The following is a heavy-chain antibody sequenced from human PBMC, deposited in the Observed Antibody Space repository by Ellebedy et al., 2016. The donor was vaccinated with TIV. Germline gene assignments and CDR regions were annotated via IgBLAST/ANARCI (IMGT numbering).Heavy chain of an antibody. CDR2: ISHRGTNV. CDR1: GFTFSDNY. J-gene: IGHJ4*02. CDR3: VREGDAGIGYY. V-gene: IGHV3-11*01. Sequence: PGGSLRLSCAASGFTFSDNYMSWIRQAPGKGLEWVSYISHRGTNVFYADSVRGRFTISRDNAENSLYLQMNSLRAEDTAVYYCVREGDAGIGYYWGQGTLVTVSS. D-gene: IGHD1-26*01.